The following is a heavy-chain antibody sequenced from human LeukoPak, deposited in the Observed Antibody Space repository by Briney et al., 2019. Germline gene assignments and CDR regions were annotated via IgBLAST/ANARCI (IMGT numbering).Heavy chain of an antibody. J-gene: IGHJ6*03. V-gene: IGHV3-7*01. Sequence: GGSLRLSCAASGGAFSSYWMSWVRQAPGKGLEWVANIKQDGSEKYYVDSVKGRFTISRDNAKNSLYLQMNSLRAEDTAVYYCARVREGYYYDSSGYYYYYYYMDVWGKGTTVTVSS. CDR1: GGAFSSYW. CDR2: IKQDGSEK. CDR3: ARVREGYYYDSSGYYYYYYYMDV. D-gene: IGHD3-22*01.